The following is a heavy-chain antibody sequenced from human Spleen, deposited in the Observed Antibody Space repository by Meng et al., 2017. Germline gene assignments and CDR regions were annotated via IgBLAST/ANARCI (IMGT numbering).Heavy chain of an antibody. Sequence: SETLSLTCTVSGGSISSSSYYWGWIRQPPGKGLEWIGSIYYSGSTYYNPSLKSRVTISVDTSKNQFSLKLSSVTAADAAVYYCARDRAWVVTGTELFDYWGRGTLVTVSS. J-gene: IGHJ4*02. CDR3: ARDRAWVVTGTELFDY. CDR1: GGSISSSSYY. V-gene: IGHV4-39*07. CDR2: IYYSGST. D-gene: IGHD2-21*02.